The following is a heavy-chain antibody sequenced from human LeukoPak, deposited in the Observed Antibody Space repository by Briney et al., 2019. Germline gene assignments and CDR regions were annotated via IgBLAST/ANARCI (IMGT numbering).Heavy chain of an antibody. Sequence: ASVKVSCKASGYTFTGYYMHWVRQAPGQGLEWMGWINPNSGGTNYAQKFQGRVTMTRDTSISTAYMELSRLRSDDTAVYYCARYLHQLPSIAGYYFDYWGQGTLVTVSS. V-gene: IGHV1-2*02. CDR1: GYTFTGYY. D-gene: IGHD6-6*01. CDR2: INPNSGGT. CDR3: ARYLHQLPSIAGYYFDY. J-gene: IGHJ4*02.